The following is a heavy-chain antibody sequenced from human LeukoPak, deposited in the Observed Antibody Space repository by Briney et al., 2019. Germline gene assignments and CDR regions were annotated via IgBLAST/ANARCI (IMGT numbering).Heavy chain of an antibody. CDR3: ARTTVTTYFDN. J-gene: IGHJ4*02. CDR2: ISDSGST. V-gene: IGHV4-59*01. Sequence: SETLSLTCTVSGGSISSYYWSWIRQPPGKGLEWIAYISDSGSTNYNPSLKSRVTISVDTSKNQFSLKLSSVTAADTAVYYRARTTVTTYFDNWGQGTLVTVSS. CDR1: GGSISSYY. D-gene: IGHD4-17*01.